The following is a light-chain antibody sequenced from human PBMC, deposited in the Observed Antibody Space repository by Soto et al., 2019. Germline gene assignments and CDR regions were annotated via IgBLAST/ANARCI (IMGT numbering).Light chain of an antibody. CDR1: ESIRSY. CDR2: GAS. Sequence: DIQMTQSPSSLSASVGDRVTITCRASESIRSYLNWYQQKPGKAPKLLIYGASTLQSGVPSRFSDSGSGTDFTLTISSLQPEDFATYYCQQSFSTPRFTFGPGTRVDI. CDR3: QQSFSTPRFT. V-gene: IGKV1-39*01. J-gene: IGKJ3*01.